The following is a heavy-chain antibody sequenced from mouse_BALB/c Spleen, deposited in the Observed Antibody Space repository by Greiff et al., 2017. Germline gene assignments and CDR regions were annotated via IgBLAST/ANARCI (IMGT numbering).Heavy chain of an antibody. CDR1: GFNIKDYY. CDR2: IDPENGDT. J-gene: IGHJ3*01. CDR3: NAGGSSYYWFDY. D-gene: IGHD1-1*01. V-gene: IGHV14-4*02. Sequence: VQLKESGAELVRSGASVKLSCTASGFNIKDYYMHWVKQRPEQGLEWIGWIDPENGDTEYAPKFQGKATMTADTSSNTAYLQLSSLTSEDTAVYYCNAGGSSYYWFDYWGQGTLVTVSA.